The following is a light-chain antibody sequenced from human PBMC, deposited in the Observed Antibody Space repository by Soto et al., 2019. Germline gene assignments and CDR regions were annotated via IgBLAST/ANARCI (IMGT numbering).Light chain of an antibody. CDR2: AAS. V-gene: IGKV1-8*01. Sequence: AIRMTQSPSSLSASTGDRFTITCMASQGISSYLAWYQQKPGKAPKLLIYAASTLQSGVPSRCSGSGSGTDFTLTISCLQSEDFATYYCQQANAFPLTFGQGTRLEIK. CDR1: QGISSY. CDR3: QQANAFPLT. J-gene: IGKJ5*01.